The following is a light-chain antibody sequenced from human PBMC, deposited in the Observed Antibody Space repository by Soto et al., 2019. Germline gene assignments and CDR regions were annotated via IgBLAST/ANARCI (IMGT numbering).Light chain of an antibody. CDR1: SSDVGGYNY. CDR3: SSYTSTNTVV. CDR2: EVS. V-gene: IGLV2-14*01. Sequence: QSVLTQPASVSGSPGQSITISCTGTSSDVGGYNYVSWYQQHPGKAPKLMIYEVSNRPSGVSNRFSGSKSGNTASLTISGLQAEDEAYYYCSSYTSTNTVVFGGGTKLTVL. J-gene: IGLJ2*01.